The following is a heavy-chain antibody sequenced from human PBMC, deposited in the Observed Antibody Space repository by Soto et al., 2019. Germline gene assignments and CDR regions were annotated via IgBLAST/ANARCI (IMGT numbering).Heavy chain of an antibody. V-gene: IGHV1-18*01. CDR2: ISGYNGDTNT. Sequence: QVQLVQSGAEVRKPGASVKVSCKASGYIFTNYAISWVRQAPGQGPEWMGWISGYNGDTNTHYSQKFQGRLTMTTDMSTTTGYMEMRSLRSDDTAVYYCARDNDVWTGSFCDNWGQGTLVTVSS. CDR1: GYIFTNYA. D-gene: IGHD3-3*01. CDR3: ARDNDVWTGSFCDN. J-gene: IGHJ4*02.